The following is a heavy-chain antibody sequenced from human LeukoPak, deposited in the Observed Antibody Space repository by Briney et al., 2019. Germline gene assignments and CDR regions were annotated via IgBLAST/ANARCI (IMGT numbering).Heavy chain of an antibody. V-gene: IGHV3-74*01. CDR3: ARIATVTITAAFDI. D-gene: IGHD4-17*01. J-gene: IGHJ3*02. Sequence: GGSLRLSCAASGFTFSSYWMHWVSQAPGKGLVWVSRIYSDGSRKTYADSVKGRFTISRDNAKNTLYLEMNSLRAEDTAVYYCARIATVTITAAFDIWGQGTMVTVSS. CDR2: IYSDGSRK. CDR1: GFTFSSYW.